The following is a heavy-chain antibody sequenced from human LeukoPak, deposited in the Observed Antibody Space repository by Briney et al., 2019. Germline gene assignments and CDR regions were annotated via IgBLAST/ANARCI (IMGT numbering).Heavy chain of an antibody. V-gene: IGHV4-34*01. D-gene: IGHD3-10*01. Sequence: PSETLSLTCAVYGGSFSGYYWSWIRQPPGKGLEWIGEINHSGSTNYNPSLKSRVTISVDTSKNQFSLKLSSVTAADTAVYCCARHLYYYGSGSRYFDYWGQGTLVTVSS. J-gene: IGHJ4*02. CDR2: INHSGST. CDR3: ARHLYYYGSGSRYFDY. CDR1: GGSFSGYY.